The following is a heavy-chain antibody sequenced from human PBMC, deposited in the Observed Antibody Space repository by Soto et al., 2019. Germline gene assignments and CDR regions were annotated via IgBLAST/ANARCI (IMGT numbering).Heavy chain of an antibody. CDR3: TRVTTGSGWPRLFDY. V-gene: IGHV6-1*01. J-gene: IGHJ4*02. Sequence: PSQTLSLTCAISGDSVSSTSAAWNWIRQSPSRGLEWLGRTYYRSKWYNDYAVSVKSRITINPDTSKNQFSLQLNSVTPEDTAVYYCTRVTTGSGWPRLFDYWGQGTLVTVSS. CDR2: TYYRSKWYN. CDR1: GDSVSSTSAA. D-gene: IGHD6-19*01.